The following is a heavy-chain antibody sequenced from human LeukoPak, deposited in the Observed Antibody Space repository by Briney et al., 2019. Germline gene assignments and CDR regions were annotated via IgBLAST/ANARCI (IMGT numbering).Heavy chain of an antibody. Sequence: SQTLSLTCTVSGGSISSGGYYWSCILQHPGKGLEWIAYIYYSGSTYYNPSLKSRVTISVDTSKNQFSLKLSSVTAADTAVYYCARGGPVVSHFGYWGQGTLVTVSS. D-gene: IGHD3-22*01. CDR1: GGSISSGGYY. J-gene: IGHJ4*02. CDR3: ARGGPVVSHFGY. V-gene: IGHV4-31*03. CDR2: IYYSGST.